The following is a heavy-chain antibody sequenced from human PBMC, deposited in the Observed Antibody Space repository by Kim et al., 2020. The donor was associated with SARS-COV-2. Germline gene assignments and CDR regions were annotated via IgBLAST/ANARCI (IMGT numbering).Heavy chain of an antibody. D-gene: IGHD2-2*01. V-gene: IGHV1-46*01. CDR2: INPSGGST. J-gene: IGHJ4*02. Sequence: ASVKVSCKASGYTFTTYYMYWVRQAPGQGLEWMGRINPSGGSTSYAQKFQGRGTLTRDTSTSTVYMELSSLRSEDTAMYYCARDVVLVLAAMGLDYWGQGTLVTVSS. CDR1: GYTFTTYY. CDR3: ARDVVLVLAAMGLDY.